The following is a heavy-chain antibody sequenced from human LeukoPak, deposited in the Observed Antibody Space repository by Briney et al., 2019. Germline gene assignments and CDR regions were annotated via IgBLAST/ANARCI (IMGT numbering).Heavy chain of an antibody. D-gene: IGHD3-10*01. CDR2: IIPIFGTA. Sequence: SVKVSCKASGGTFSSYAISLVRQAPGQGLEWMGGIIPIFGTANYAQKFQGRVTITADKSTSTAYMELSSLRSEDTAVYYCARATGVWFGELLPIDYWGQGTLVTVSS. CDR3: ARATGVWFGELLPIDY. J-gene: IGHJ4*02. V-gene: IGHV1-69*06. CDR1: GGTFSSYA.